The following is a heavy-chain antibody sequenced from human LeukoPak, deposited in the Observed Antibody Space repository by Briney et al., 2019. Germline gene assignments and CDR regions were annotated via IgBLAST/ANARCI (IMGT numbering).Heavy chain of an antibody. CDR3: ARGELPSTSRYAIDY. CDR2: IRYDGSKI. J-gene: IGHJ4*02. Sequence: GGSLRLSCAASGLTFSSYGMHWVRQAPGKGLEWVAFIRYDGSKIFYADSVKGRFTISRDNSKNSLYLLMNSLRTEDTAVYYCARGELPSTSRYAIDYWGQGTLVTVSS. V-gene: IGHV3-30*02. D-gene: IGHD2-2*01. CDR1: GLTFSSYG.